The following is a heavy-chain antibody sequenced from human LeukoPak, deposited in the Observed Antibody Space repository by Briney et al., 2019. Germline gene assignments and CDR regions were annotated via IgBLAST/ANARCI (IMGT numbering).Heavy chain of an antibody. D-gene: IGHD2-15*01. Sequence: GASVKVSCKASGYTFTGYYMHWVRQAPGQGLEWMGWINPNSGGTNYAQKFQGRVTMTRDTSITTAYMELSSLRSEDTAVYYCIRGGCSGGSCKFDPWGQGTLVTVSS. CDR3: IRGGCSGGSCKFDP. CDR2: INPNSGGT. V-gene: IGHV1-2*02. CDR1: GYTFTGYY. J-gene: IGHJ5*02.